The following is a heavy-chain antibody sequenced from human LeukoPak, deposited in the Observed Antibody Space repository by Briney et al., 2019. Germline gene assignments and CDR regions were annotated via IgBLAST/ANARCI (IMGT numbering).Heavy chain of an antibody. CDR2: INTDGTVT. V-gene: IGHV3-74*01. CDR1: GFTFSTYW. Sequence: GGSLRLSCAVSGFTFSTYWMHWVRQAPGKGLESVSRINTDGTVTTYADSVKGRFTVSRDNADNTMFLQMNGVRDEDTAVYYCATKQWLAPPPDSWGQGTPVTVSS. CDR3: ATKQWLAPPPDS. J-gene: IGHJ4*02. D-gene: IGHD6-19*01.